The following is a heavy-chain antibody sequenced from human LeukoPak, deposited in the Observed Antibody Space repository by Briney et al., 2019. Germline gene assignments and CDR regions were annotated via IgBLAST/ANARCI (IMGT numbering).Heavy chain of an antibody. Sequence: PGGSLRLSCAASGFTFSNFWMHWVRQAPEKGLVWVSRIHSDGSSTSYADSVKGQFTISRDNAKNTLYLQMNSLRAEDTAVYYCASGQFWSGYYDYWGQGTLVTVSS. CDR1: GFTFSNFW. CDR2: IHSDGSST. V-gene: IGHV3-74*01. D-gene: IGHD3-3*01. J-gene: IGHJ4*02. CDR3: ASGQFWSGYYDY.